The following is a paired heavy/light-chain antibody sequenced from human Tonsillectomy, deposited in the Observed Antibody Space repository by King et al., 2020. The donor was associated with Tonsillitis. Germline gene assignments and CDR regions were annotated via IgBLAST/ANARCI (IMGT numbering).Heavy chain of an antibody. V-gene: IGHV3-11*05. CDR2: ISSSGSYT. CDR1: GFTFSDHY. J-gene: IGHJ6*04. CDR3: ASWVVPPAIDSGSFDV. D-gene: IGHD2-2*01. Sequence: QVQLVESGGALVKPGGSLRLSCEASGFTFSDHYMSWIRQAPGKGLEYISYISSSGSYTNYADSVKGRFTISRDNAKNSLYLQMNSLRAEDTAVYYCASWVVPPAIDSGSFDVWGKGTTVTVSS.
Light chain of an antibody. J-gene: IGKJ2*01. Sequence: VMTQSPATLSVSPGERATLSCRASQSVSNNLAWYQQKPGQAPRLLIYGASTRATGIPARFSGSGSGTEFTLTISSLQSEDFAVYYCQQYYNWPPVTFGPGTKLEIK. CDR1: QSVSNN. CDR3: QQYYNWPPVT. V-gene: IGKV3-15*01. CDR2: GAS.